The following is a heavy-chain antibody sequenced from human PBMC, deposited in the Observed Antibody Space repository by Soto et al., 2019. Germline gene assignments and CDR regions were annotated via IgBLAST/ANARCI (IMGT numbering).Heavy chain of an antibody. CDR2: ISSTGGST. V-gene: IGHV3-23*01. CDR3: AKGMGSGRSSGVDH. J-gene: IGHJ4*02. D-gene: IGHD3-10*01. CDR1: GFSFSLWA. Sequence: EVQMLESGGTLVQPGGSLRLSCAVSGFSFSLWAMSWVRQAPGRGLEWVSGISSTGGSTYYADSVKGRFTISRDNSKNTVYLQMNNLRADDTAVYHCAKGMGSGRSSGVDHWGQGSLLTVSS.